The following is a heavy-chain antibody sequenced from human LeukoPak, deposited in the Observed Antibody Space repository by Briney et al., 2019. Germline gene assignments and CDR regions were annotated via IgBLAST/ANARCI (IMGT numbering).Heavy chain of an antibody. CDR2: INHSGST. V-gene: IGHV4-34*01. CDR3: ARGRQASQYYYYYMDV. Sequence: PSETLSLTCAVYGGSFSGYYWSWIRQPPGKGLEWIGEINHSGSTNYNPSLKSRVTISVDTSKNQFSLKLSSVTAADTAVYYCARGRQASQYYYYYMDVWGKGTTVTVSS. CDR1: GGSFSGYY. J-gene: IGHJ6*03.